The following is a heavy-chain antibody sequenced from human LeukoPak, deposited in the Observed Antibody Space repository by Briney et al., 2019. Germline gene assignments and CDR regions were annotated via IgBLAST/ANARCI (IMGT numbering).Heavy chain of an antibody. J-gene: IGHJ4*02. CDR1: GLPIADFA. V-gene: IGHV3-43*02. CDR2: ISGDGVST. CDR3: AKESGKFDY. Sequence: GGALRLSCVASGLPIADFAMHWVRQAPGKGLEWVSLISGDGVSTFYAESVKGRFSISRDNSKNSLYLEMNSLRTEDAAMYYCAKESGKFDYWGQGTLVAVSS.